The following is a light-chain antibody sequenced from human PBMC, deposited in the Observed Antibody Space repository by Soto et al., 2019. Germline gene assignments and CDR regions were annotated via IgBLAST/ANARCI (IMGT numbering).Light chain of an antibody. CDR1: SSDVGGYDY. Sequence: QSALTQPASVSGSPGQSITISCTGTSSDVGGYDYVSWYQQYAGKAPKLTIYNVRNRPSGVSSRFSGSKSGNTASLTISGLQPEDEADYFCSSYTNSGTVLFGRGTQLTVL. J-gene: IGLJ2*01. CDR2: NVR. CDR3: SSYTNSGTVL. V-gene: IGLV2-14*01.